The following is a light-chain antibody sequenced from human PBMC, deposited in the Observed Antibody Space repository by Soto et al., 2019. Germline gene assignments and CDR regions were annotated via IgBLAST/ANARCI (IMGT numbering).Light chain of an antibody. CDR3: QQRSNWPWT. CDR2: GAS. CDR1: QSVHSNF. Sequence: EIVMTQSPGTLSLSPGERATLSCRASQSVHSNFLAWYQHKPGQAPRLLIYGASSRATGIPDRFSGSVSGRDFTLTISRLEPEDFVVYYWQQRSNWPWTFGQGTKGDIK. V-gene: IGKV3D-20*02. J-gene: IGKJ1*01.